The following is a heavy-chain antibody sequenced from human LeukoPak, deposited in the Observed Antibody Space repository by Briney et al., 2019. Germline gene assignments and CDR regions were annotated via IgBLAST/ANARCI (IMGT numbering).Heavy chain of an antibody. Sequence: SETLSLTCTVSGGSISSYHWSWIRQPPGKGLEWIGYIYYSGSTNYNPSLKSRVTISVDTSKNQFSLKLSSVTAADTAVYYCARDKYGDHPDYWGQGTLVTVSS. J-gene: IGHJ4*02. CDR3: ARDKYGDHPDY. D-gene: IGHD4-17*01. CDR1: GGSISSYH. CDR2: IYYSGST. V-gene: IGHV4-59*01.